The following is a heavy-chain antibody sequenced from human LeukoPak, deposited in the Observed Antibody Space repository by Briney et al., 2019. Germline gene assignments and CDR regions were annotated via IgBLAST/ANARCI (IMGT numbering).Heavy chain of an antibody. Sequence: SSVKVSCKASGGIFSSYTISWVRQAPGQGLEWMGRIIPILGIANYAQKFQGRVTITADKSTSTAYMELSSLRSEDTAVYYCARDRTPIVVVPAAIPCLSGWGQGTLVTVSS. CDR3: ARDRTPIVVVPAAIPCLSG. CDR1: GGIFSSYT. V-gene: IGHV1-69*04. CDR2: IIPILGIA. J-gene: IGHJ4*02. D-gene: IGHD2-2*02.